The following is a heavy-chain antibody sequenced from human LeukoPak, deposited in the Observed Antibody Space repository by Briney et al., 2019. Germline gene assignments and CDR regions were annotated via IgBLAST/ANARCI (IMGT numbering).Heavy chain of an antibody. V-gene: IGHV3-21*01. CDR3: ASTTDILGYCSSTSCAFDY. CDR1: GFTFSSYS. D-gene: IGHD2-2*01. Sequence: GGSLRLSCAASGFTFSSYSMNWVRQAPGKGLEWVSSISSSSSYIYYADSVKGRFSISRDNAKNSLYLQMNSLRAEDTAVYYCASTTDILGYCSSTSCAFDYWGQGTLVTVSS. J-gene: IGHJ4*02. CDR2: ISSSSSYI.